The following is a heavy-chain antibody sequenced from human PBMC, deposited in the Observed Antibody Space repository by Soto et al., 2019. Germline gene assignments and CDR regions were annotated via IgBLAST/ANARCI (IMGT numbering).Heavy chain of an antibody. Sequence: QVQLVQSGAEVKKPGSSVKVSCKASGGTFSSYTISWVRQAPGQGLEWMGRIIPILGIANYAQKFQGRVTITADKSTSTAYMELSSLRSEDTAVYYCARDQKYYDPLVPVPYWYFDLWGRGTLVTVSS. CDR1: GGTFSSYT. CDR3: ARDQKYYDPLVPVPYWYFDL. J-gene: IGHJ2*01. CDR2: IIPILGIA. D-gene: IGHD3-22*01. V-gene: IGHV1-69*08.